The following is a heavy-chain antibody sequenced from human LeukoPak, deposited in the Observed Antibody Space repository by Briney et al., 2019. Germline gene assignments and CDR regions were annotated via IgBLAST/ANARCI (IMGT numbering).Heavy chain of an antibody. CDR1: GGSFSGYY. Sequence: SETLSLTCAVYGGSFSGYYWSWIRQPPGKGLEWIGEINHSGSTNYNPSLKSRVTISVDTSKNQFSLKLSSVTAADTAVYYCARGGRSHCSGGSCYLCYFDYWGQGTLVTVSS. CDR2: INHSGST. D-gene: IGHD2-15*01. V-gene: IGHV4-34*01. J-gene: IGHJ4*02. CDR3: ARGGRSHCSGGSCYLCYFDY.